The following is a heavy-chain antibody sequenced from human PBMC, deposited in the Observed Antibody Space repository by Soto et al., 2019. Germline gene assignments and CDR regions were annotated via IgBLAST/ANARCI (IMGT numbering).Heavy chain of an antibody. CDR1: GFTFSSYG. CDR2: ISYDGSNK. CDR3: AKKLCSGGSCYSETYYYYGMDV. D-gene: IGHD2-15*01. V-gene: IGHV3-30*18. Sequence: SLRLSCAASGFTFSSYGMHWVRQAPGKGLEWVAVISYDGSNKYYADSVKGRFTISRDNSKNTLYLQMNSLRAEDTAVYYCAKKLCSGGSCYSETYYYYGMDVWGQGTTVTVSS. J-gene: IGHJ6*02.